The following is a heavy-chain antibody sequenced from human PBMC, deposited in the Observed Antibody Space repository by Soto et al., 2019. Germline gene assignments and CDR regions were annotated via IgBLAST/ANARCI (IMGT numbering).Heavy chain of an antibody. CDR1: GGSISSYY. Sequence: SETLSLTCTVSGGSISSYYWSWIRQPPGKGLEWIGYIYYSGSTNYNPSLKSRVTISVDTSKNQFSLKLSSVTAADTAVYYCARNSWREILVLHYWGQGTLRTVSS. D-gene: IGHD1-26*01. V-gene: IGHV4-59*01. J-gene: IGHJ4*02. CDR2: IYYSGST. CDR3: ARNSWREILVLHY.